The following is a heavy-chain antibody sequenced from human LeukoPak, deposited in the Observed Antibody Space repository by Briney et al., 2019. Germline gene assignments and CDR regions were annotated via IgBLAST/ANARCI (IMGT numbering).Heavy chain of an antibody. Sequence: PGGSLRLSCAASGFTFSSYAMHWVRQAPGKGLEWVAVIPYDGSNKYYADSVKGRFTISRDNSKNTLYLQMNSLRAEDTAVYYCARARFTISNFDYWGQGTLVTVSS. CDR1: GFTFSSYA. V-gene: IGHV3-30-3*01. J-gene: IGHJ4*02. CDR3: ARARFTISNFDY. D-gene: IGHD3-3*01. CDR2: IPYDGSNK.